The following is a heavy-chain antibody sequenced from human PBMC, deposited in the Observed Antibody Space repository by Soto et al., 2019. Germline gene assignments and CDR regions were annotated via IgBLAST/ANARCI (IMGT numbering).Heavy chain of an antibody. Sequence: QVQLVQSGPEVKKTGTSVKVSCKASGGTFSSRAISWVRQAPGQGLEWMGGIIPVFGRVNYAEKFQDRVTITADESTGTVYMRLSSLRSEDTALYDCANARGGTFLGYHGMDIWGQGTTVSVSS. CDR2: IIPVFGRV. CDR3: ANARGGTFLGYHGMDI. D-gene: IGHD3-16*01. V-gene: IGHV1-69*01. CDR1: GGTFSSRA. J-gene: IGHJ6*02.